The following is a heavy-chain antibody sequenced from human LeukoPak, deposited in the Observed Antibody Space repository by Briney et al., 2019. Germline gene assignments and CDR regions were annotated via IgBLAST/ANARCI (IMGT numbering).Heavy chain of an antibody. J-gene: IGHJ4*02. D-gene: IGHD6-13*01. CDR2: IWYDGSNK. CDR3: ARDPTEQQLVHHYFDY. V-gene: IGHV3-33*01. CDR1: GFTFSSNG. Sequence: GRSLRVSCAASGFTFSSNGMHCVRQAPGKGLEWVAVIWYDGSNKYYADSVKGRFTISRDNSKNTLYLQMNSLRAEDTAVYYCARDPTEQQLVHHYFDYWGQGTLVTVSS.